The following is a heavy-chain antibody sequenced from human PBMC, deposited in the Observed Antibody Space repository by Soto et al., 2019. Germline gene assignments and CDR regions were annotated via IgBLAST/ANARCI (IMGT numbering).Heavy chain of an antibody. CDR2: INQDGSEK. CDR3: ARYVGEI. CDR1: GFTFSNYY. Sequence: EAQLVESGGALVQPGGSLRLSCAPSGFTFSNYYMSWFRQAPGKGLQWVASINQDGSEKYSVDSVKGRFTISRDNGKNSVYLQMNSLRVEDTAVYYCARYVGEIWGHGTKVTVSS. J-gene: IGHJ3*02. D-gene: IGHD2-15*01. V-gene: IGHV3-7*03.